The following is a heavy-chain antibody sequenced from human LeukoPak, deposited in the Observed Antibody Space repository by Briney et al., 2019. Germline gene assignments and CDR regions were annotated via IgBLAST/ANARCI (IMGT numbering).Heavy chain of an antibody. CDR3: ARFDSRAFDI. D-gene: IGHD3-22*01. Sequence: PSETLSLTCTVSGGSITNYYWSWIRQPPGKGLEWIGYIYYTGSTNYNPSLKSRVTISVDTSKNQFSLKLSSVTAADTAVYYCARFDSRAFDIWGQGTMVTVSS. J-gene: IGHJ3*02. CDR2: IYYTGST. CDR1: GGSITNYY. V-gene: IGHV4-59*12.